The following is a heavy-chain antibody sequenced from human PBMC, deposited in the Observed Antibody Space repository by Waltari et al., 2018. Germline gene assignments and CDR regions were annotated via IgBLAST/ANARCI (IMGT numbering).Heavy chain of an antibody. D-gene: IGHD3-3*01. Sequence: EVQLLESGGGWVQPGGSLSMSCPASDFSFSGCAMNWVRQAPGKGLEWVSGISGSGSTPFYADSVKGRFTISRDNSKNTVFLQMNSLRAEETAVYYCAKAIKGYNSAWFDYWGQGTLVTVSS. CDR2: ISGSGSTP. V-gene: IGHV3-23*01. CDR1: DFSFSGCA. J-gene: IGHJ5*01. CDR3: AKAIKGYNSAWFDY.